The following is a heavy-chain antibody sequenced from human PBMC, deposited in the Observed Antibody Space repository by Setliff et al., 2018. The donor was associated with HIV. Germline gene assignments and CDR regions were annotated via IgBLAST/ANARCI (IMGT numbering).Heavy chain of an antibody. D-gene: IGHD1-26*01. CDR2: IITILGIP. Sequence: GASVKVSCKASGDTFNSYTFTWVRQAPGQGPEWMGGIITILGIPNYAPKFQHRVTISADESTKTIYMELSSLKSDDTAVYFCAREVGGRNTLGSCVLDYWGQGTPVTVSS. CDR3: AREVGGRNTLGSCVLDY. V-gene: IGHV1-69*10. CDR1: GDTFNSYT. J-gene: IGHJ4*02.